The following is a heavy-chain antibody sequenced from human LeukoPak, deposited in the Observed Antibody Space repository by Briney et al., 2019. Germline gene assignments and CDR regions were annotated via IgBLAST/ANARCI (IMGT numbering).Heavy chain of an antibody. J-gene: IGHJ6*04. CDR2: IDHSGST. Sequence: SETLSLTCAVYGGSFSGYYWRWLRHPPGRGREWIAEIDHSGSTHYNPSLKSRVIISVDMSQHQVSLRLNSLTAADTAVYYCARGYTYYGSGSPPGDVWGNGTSVIVSS. V-gene: IGHV4-34*01. CDR1: GGSFSGYY. CDR3: ARGYTYYGSGSPPGDV. D-gene: IGHD3-10*01.